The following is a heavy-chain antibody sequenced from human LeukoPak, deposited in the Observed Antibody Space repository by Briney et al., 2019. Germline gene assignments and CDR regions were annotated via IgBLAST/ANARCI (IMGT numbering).Heavy chain of an antibody. CDR1: GGSISSGGYY. Sequence: SETLSLTCTVSGGSISSGGYYWSWIRQPPGKGLEWIGYIYHSGSTYYNPSLKSRVTISVDRSKNQFSLKLSSVTAADTAVYYCARDAGGDYGFSFDYWGQGTLVTVSS. J-gene: IGHJ4*02. D-gene: IGHD4-17*01. CDR3: ARDAGGDYGFSFDY. CDR2: IYHSGST. V-gene: IGHV4-30-2*01.